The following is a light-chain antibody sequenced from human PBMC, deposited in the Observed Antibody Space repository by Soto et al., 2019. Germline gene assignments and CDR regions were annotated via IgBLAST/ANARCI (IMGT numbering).Light chain of an antibody. V-gene: IGLV6-57*01. CDR3: QSYDSSNQV. Sequence: NFMLTQPHSVSEYPGKTVTISCTRSSGSIASNYVQWYQQRPGSSPTTVIYEDNQRPSGVPDRFSGSIDSSSNSASLTISGRKTEDEADYYCQSYDSSNQVFGGGTKLTVL. CDR1: SGSIASNY. CDR2: EDN. J-gene: IGLJ3*02.